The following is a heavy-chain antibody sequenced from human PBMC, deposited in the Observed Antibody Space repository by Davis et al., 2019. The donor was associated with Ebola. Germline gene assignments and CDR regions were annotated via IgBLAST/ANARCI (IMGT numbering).Heavy chain of an antibody. D-gene: IGHD5-24*01. CDR3: ASRRDGYNFGDAFDI. J-gene: IGHJ3*02. V-gene: IGHV1-2*06. Sequence: AASVKVSCKASGYSFSSYGFSWVRQAPGQGLEWMGRINPNSGGTNYAQKFQGRVTMTRDTSISTAYMELSRLRSDDTAVYYCASRRDGYNFGDAFDIWGQGTMVTVSS. CDR2: INPNSGGT. CDR1: GYSFSSYG.